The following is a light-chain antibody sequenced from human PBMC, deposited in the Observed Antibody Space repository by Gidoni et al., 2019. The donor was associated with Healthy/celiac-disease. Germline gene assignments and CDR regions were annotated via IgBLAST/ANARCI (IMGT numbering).Light chain of an antibody. CDR1: QSVLYSSNNKNY. CDR3: QQYYSTPPLT. J-gene: IGKJ4*01. CDR2: WAS. V-gene: IGKV4-1*01. Sequence: DIVMTQSPDSLAVYLGEGATINCKSSQSVLYSSNNKNYLAWYQQKPGQPPKRLIYWASTRESGVPDRVSGSGSGTDFTLTISSLQAEDVAVYYCQQYYSTPPLTFGGGTKVEIK.